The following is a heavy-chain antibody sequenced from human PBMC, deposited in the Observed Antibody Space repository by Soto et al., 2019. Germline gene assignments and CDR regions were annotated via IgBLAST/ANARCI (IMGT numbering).Heavy chain of an antibody. V-gene: IGHV3-33*01. CDR3: ARDGVGDGYNWGDAFDI. D-gene: IGHD5-12*01. Sequence: QVQLVESGGGVVQPGRSLRLSCAASGFTFSSYGMHWVRQAPGKGLEWVAVIWYDGSNKYYADSVKGRFTISRDNSQNTLERQMNSLRAEDTAVDYCARDGVGDGYNWGDAFDIWGQGTMVTVSS. J-gene: IGHJ3*02. CDR2: IWYDGSNK. CDR1: GFTFSSYG.